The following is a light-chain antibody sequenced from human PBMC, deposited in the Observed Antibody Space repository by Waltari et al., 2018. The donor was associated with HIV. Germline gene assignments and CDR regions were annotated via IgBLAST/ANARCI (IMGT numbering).Light chain of an antibody. V-gene: IGLV1-40*01. CDR1: SSNIGAGYG. CDR2: TDP. Sequence: QSVLTQPPSVSGAPGQTITISCTGSSSNIGAGYGVNWYQQHPGTAPKLLIYTDPNRPSGVPNRFSGSRSGTSASLAITGLQAEDEADYHCQSYDNGLSGWVFGGGTKVSV. CDR3: QSYDNGLSGWV. J-gene: IGLJ3*02.